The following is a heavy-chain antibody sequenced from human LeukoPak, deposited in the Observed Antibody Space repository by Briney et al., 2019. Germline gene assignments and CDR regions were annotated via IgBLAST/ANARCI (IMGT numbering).Heavy chain of an antibody. D-gene: IGHD3-3*01. Sequence: PSETLSLTCTVSGGSISSSSYYWGWIRQPPGKGLEWIGSIYYSGSTYYNPSLKSRVTISVDTSKNQFSLKLSSVTAADTAVYYCARGHNPASTYYDFWSGYGFDYWGQGTLVTVSS. CDR1: GGSISSSSYY. J-gene: IGHJ4*02. CDR3: ARGHNPASTYYDFWSGYGFDY. CDR2: IYYSGST. V-gene: IGHV4-39*07.